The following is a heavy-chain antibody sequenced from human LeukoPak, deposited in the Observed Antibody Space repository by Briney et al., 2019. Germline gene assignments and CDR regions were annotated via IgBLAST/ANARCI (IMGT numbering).Heavy chain of an antibody. D-gene: IGHD4-17*01. CDR3: ARDGYSDDWHYGMDV. CDR1: GYTFTGYY. Sequence: ASVKVSCKASGYTFTGYYMHWVRQAPGQGLEWMGWINPNSGGTNYAQKFQGRVTVTRDTSISTAYMELSRLRSDDTAVYYCARDGYSDDWHYGMDVWGQGTTVTVSS. J-gene: IGHJ6*02. V-gene: IGHV1-2*02. CDR2: INPNSGGT.